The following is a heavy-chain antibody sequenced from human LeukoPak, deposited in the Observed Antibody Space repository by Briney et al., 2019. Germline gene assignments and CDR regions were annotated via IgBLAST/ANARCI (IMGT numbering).Heavy chain of an antibody. J-gene: IGHJ4*02. V-gene: IGHV3-66*02. CDR2: IYSGGST. CDR3: AKQLVGYCSSTSCAPLDY. D-gene: IGHD2-2*01. Sequence: GGSLRLSCAASGFTVSSNYMSWVRQAPGKGLECVSVIYSGGSTYYADSVKGRFTISRDNSKNTLYLQMNSLRAEDTAVYYCAKQLVGYCSSTSCAPLDYWGQGTLVTVSS. CDR1: GFTVSSNY.